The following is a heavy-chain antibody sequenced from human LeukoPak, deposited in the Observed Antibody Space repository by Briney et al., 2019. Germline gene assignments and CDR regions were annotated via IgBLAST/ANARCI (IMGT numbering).Heavy chain of an antibody. CDR2: INWNGGST. J-gene: IGHJ4*02. V-gene: IGHV3-20*04. CDR1: GFTFDDYG. CDR3: ARGGYYYDSSGYYPLDY. Sequence: GGSLRLSCAASGFTFDDYGMSWVRQAPGKGLEWVSGINWNGGSTGYADSMKGRFTISRDNAKNSLYLQKNSLRAEDTALYYCARGGYYYDSSGYYPLDYWGQGTLVTVSS. D-gene: IGHD3-22*01.